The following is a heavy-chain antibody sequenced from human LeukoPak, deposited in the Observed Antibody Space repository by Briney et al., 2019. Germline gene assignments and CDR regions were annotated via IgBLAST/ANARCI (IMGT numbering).Heavy chain of an antibody. CDR1: GFTVSGNY. CDR3: ASQTPRRLPIAVADYFDY. V-gene: IGHV3-53*01. CDR2: IYSGGST. D-gene: IGHD6-19*01. Sequence: TGGSLRLSCAASGFTVSGNYMSWVRQAPGKGLEWVSVIYSGGSTYYADSVKGRFTISRDNSKNTLYLQMNSLRAEDTAVYYCASQTPRRLPIAVADYFDYWGQGTLVTVSS. J-gene: IGHJ4*02.